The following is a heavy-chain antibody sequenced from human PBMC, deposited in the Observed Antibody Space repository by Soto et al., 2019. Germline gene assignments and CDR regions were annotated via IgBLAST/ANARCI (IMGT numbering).Heavy chain of an antibody. CDR2: IYYSGST. CDR3: ARNLRYCISTSCYSYFDY. Sequence: SETLSLTCTVSGGSISSYYWSWIRQPPGKGLEWIGYIYYSGSTNYNPSLKSRVTISVDTSKNQFSLKLSSVTAADTAAYYCARNLRYCISTSCYSYFDYWGQATLVTV. J-gene: IGHJ4*02. V-gene: IGHV4-59*01. CDR1: GGSISSYY. D-gene: IGHD2-2*02.